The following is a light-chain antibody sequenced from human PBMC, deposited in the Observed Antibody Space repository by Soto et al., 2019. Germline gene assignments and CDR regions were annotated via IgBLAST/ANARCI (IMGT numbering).Light chain of an antibody. J-gene: IGLJ2*01. Sequence: QLVLTQSSSASASLGSSVKLTCTLSSGHSSYIIAWHHQQPGKAPRYLMKLEGSGSYNKGSGVPDRFSGSSSGADRYLTISNLQFEDEANYYCETWDSSTRVFGGGTKL. CDR1: SGHSSYI. V-gene: IGLV4-60*02. CDR3: ETWDSSTRV. CDR2: LEGSGSY.